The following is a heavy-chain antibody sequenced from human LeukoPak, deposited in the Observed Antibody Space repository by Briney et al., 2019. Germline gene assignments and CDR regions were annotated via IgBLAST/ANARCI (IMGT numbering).Heavy chain of an antibody. D-gene: IGHD4-23*01. CDR2: IWYDGSNK. V-gene: IGHV3-33*03. J-gene: IGHJ4*02. CDR3: AGGRPHGNDY. CDR1: GFTFSSYG. Sequence: PGGSLRLSCAASGFTFSSYGMHWVRQAPGKGLEWVAVIWYDGSNKYYADSVKGRFTISRDNAKNTLYLQMNSLRVEDTAVYYCAGGRPHGNDYWGQGTLVTVSS.